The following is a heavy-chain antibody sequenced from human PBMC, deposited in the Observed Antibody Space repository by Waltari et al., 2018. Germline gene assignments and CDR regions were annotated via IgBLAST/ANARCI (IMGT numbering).Heavy chain of an antibody. CDR1: GYTFINYG. V-gene: IGHV7-4-1*02. CDR2: INTNPGRP. J-gene: IGHJ5*02. D-gene: IGHD2-15*01. Sequence: QVQLVQSGSELKKPGASVKVSCKASGYTFINYGVNWVRQAPGQGLEWMGWINTNPGRPTYAQGVTGRFVFSSDTSVNTAYRQMSNLKTEDTAVYYCARGDIVSVPAADNWFDPWGQGTLVTVSS. CDR3: ARGDIVSVPAADNWFDP.